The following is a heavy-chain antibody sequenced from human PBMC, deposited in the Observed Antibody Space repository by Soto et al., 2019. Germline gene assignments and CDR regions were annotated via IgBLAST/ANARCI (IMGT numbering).Heavy chain of an antibody. D-gene: IGHD3-10*01. CDR3: ARQGYYGSGSYYKFRWFDP. V-gene: IGHV4-39*01. Sequence: SETLSLTCTVSGGSISSGSYYWGWVRQPPGKGLEWIASIYYSGSTYYNPSLKSRVTIFVDTSKNQFSLKLSSVTAADTALYYCARQGYYGSGSYYKFRWFDPWGQGTLVTVSS. CDR1: GGSISSGSYY. CDR2: IYYSGST. J-gene: IGHJ5*02.